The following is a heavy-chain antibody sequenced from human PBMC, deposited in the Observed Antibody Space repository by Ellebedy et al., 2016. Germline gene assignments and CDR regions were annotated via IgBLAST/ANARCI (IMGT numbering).Heavy chain of an antibody. CDR1: GYTFSNYG. V-gene: IGHV1-18*01. J-gene: IGHJ2*01. D-gene: IGHD6-13*01. CDR3: AREEAVEAAVRLGVNWHFDL. CDR2: ISAYNGNT. Sequence: ASVKVSXXASGYTFSNYGITWVRQAPGQGLEWMGWISAYNGNTNYAQKLQGRVTMTTDTSTSTAYMELRSLISDDTAMYYCAREEAVEAAVRLGVNWHFDLWGRGTLVTVSS.